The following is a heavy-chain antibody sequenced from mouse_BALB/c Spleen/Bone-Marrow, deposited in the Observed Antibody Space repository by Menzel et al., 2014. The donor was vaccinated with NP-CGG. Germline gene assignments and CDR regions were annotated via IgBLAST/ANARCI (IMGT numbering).Heavy chain of an antibody. V-gene: IGHV1-80*01. Sequence: VKLVESGAELVRPGSSVKISCKASGYVFSTYWMNWVKPRPGQGLERIGQIYPGDGDTNYNGKFKDKVILTADKSSSTAYMQLSSLTSEDSAVYFCARSGKGAMDYWGQGTSVTVSS. CDR1: GYVFSTYW. J-gene: IGHJ4*01. CDR2: IYPGDGDT. D-gene: IGHD2-1*01. CDR3: ARSGKGAMDY.